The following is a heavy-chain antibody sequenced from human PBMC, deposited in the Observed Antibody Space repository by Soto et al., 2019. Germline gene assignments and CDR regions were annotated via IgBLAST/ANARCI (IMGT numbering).Heavy chain of an antibody. Sequence: GESLKISCAASGFTFRDYYMSWIRPAPGEGLEWVSYISSSGSTLYYADSVKGRFTISRDNANNSLYLQMNSLRAEDTAVYYCARIKGWPLAPHFDYWGQGTLVTVSS. CDR3: ARIKGWPLAPHFDY. V-gene: IGHV3-11*01. CDR2: ISSSGSTL. J-gene: IGHJ4*02. D-gene: IGHD2-15*01. CDR1: GFTFRDYY.